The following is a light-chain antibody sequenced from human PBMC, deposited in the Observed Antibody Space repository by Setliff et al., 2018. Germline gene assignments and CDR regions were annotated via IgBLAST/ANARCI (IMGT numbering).Light chain of an antibody. V-gene: IGLV2-14*03. CDR3: SSYRSGRDLRV. Sequence: QSALTQPASVSGSPGQSITISCSGTSSDVGRYDYVSWYQQHPGEAPKLLIYDVSNRPSGVSNRFSGSKSGDTASLTISGLQAEDEADYYCSSYRSGRDLRVFGTGTKATVL. J-gene: IGLJ1*01. CDR2: DVS. CDR1: SSDVGRYDY.